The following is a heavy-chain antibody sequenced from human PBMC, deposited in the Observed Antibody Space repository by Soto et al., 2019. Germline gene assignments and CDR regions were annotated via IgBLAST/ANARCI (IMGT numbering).Heavy chain of an antibody. V-gene: IGHV4-39*01. CDR2: IYYSGST. D-gene: IGHD5-18*01. CDR3: ARIRRYSYGLPRDY. CDR1: GGSISSSSYY. Sequence: SETLSLTCTVSGGSISSSSYYWGWIRQPPGKGLEWIGSIYYSGSTYYNPSLKSRVNISVDTSKNQFSLKLSSVTAADTAVYYCARIRRYSYGLPRDYWGQGTLVTVSS. J-gene: IGHJ4*02.